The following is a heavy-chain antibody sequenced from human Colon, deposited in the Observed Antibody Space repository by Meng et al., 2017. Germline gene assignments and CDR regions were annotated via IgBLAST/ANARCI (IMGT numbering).Heavy chain of an antibody. J-gene: IGHJ6*02. CDR1: GYTFTSYA. D-gene: IGHD2-2*01. CDR2: INTNTGNP. Sequence: ASVKVPCKASGYTFTSYAMNWVRQAPGQGLEWMGWINTNTGNPTYAQGFTGRFVFSLDTSVSTAYLQISNLKAEDTAVYYCARDREDIVVVPAAMWGYYYYGMDVWGQGTTVTVSS. CDR3: ARDREDIVVVPAAMWGYYYYGMDV. V-gene: IGHV7-4-1*02.